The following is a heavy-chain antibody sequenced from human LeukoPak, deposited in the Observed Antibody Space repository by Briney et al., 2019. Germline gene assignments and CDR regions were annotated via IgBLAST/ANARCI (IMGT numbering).Heavy chain of an antibody. CDR2: ISSSGSTI. CDR3: ARELYSSGWYSFDY. D-gene: IGHD6-19*01. J-gene: IGHJ4*02. Sequence: GGSLRLSCAASGFTFSSYEMNWVRQAPGKGLEWVSYISSSGSTIYYADSVKGRLTISRDNSKNTLYLQMNSLRAEDTAVYYCARELYSSGWYSFDYWGQGTLVTVSS. CDR1: GFTFSSYE. V-gene: IGHV3-48*03.